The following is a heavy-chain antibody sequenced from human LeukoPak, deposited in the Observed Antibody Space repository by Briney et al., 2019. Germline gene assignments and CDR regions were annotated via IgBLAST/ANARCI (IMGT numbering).Heavy chain of an antibody. D-gene: IGHD3-10*01. CDR3: AKSVREFDY. J-gene: IGHJ4*02. CDR1: GFTFSSYG. Sequence: GGSLRLSSAGSGFTFSSYGMHWVRQAPGKGLEWVAVISYDESNKDYADSVKGRFTISRDNSKNTLYLQMNSLRTEDTAVYYCAKSVREFDYWGQGTLVTVSS. CDR2: ISYDESNK. V-gene: IGHV3-30*18.